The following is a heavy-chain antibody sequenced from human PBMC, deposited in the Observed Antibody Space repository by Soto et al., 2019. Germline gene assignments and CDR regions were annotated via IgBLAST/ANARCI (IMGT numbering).Heavy chain of an antibody. J-gene: IGHJ4*02. CDR2: ISAYNGNT. CDR3: ASSIVGANLDY. Sequence: ASVKVSFKASGYTFTRYGISWVRQAPGQGLEWMGWISAYNGNTNYAQKLQGRVTMTTDTSTSTAYMELRSLRSDDTAVYYCASSIVGANLDYWGQGTLVTVSS. V-gene: IGHV1-18*01. D-gene: IGHD1-26*01. CDR1: GYTFTRYG.